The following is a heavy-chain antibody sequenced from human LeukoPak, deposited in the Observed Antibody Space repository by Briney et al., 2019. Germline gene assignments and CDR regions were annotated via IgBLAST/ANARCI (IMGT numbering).Heavy chain of an antibody. V-gene: IGHV3-48*04. J-gene: IGHJ6*04. Sequence: GGSLRLSCAASGFTFSSYNMNWVRQAPGKGLEWVSYISSSGSTIYYADSVKGRFTIFRDNAKNSLYLQMNSLRAEDTAVYYCAELGITMIGGVWGKGTTVTISS. CDR3: AELGITMIGGV. D-gene: IGHD3-10*02. CDR1: GFTFSSYN. CDR2: ISSSGSTI.